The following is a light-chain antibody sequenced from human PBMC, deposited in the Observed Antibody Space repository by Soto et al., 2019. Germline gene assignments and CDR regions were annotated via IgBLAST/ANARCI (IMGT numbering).Light chain of an antibody. CDR3: QKYNSLPPT. CDR1: QVITND. V-gene: IGKV1-27*01. CDR2: SAS. J-gene: IGKJ4*01. Sequence: DIQVTQSPASLSASVGDRITITCRTSQVITNDLAWYQQKPGKPPKLLISSASTLESGVPSRFSGSGFGTEFTLTISNLQPEDFATYYCQKYNSLPPTLGGGTKVDIK.